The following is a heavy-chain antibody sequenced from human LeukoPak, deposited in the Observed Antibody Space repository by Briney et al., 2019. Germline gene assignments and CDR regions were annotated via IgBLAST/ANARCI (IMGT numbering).Heavy chain of an antibody. CDR1: GGTFSSYA. Sequence: ASVKVSCKASGGTFSSYAISWVRQAPGQGLEWMGRIIPILGIANYAQKFQGRVTITADKSTSTAYMELSSLRSEDTAVYYCAIHCSSTSCDIPNYYYYYMDVWGKGTTVTVSS. D-gene: IGHD2-2*01. CDR2: IIPILGIA. CDR3: AIHCSSTSCDIPNYYYYYMDV. J-gene: IGHJ6*03. V-gene: IGHV1-69*04.